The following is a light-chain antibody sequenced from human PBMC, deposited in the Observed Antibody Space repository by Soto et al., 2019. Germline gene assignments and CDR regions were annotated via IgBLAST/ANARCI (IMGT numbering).Light chain of an antibody. Sequence: QSVLTQPPSVSAAPGQKVTISCSGSSSNIGNNYVSWYQQLPGTAPKLLIYENNKRPSGMPDRFSGSKSGTSATLGITGLRTGDEAEYYCGTWDSSLSAGVFGGGTKLTVL. V-gene: IGLV1-51*02. J-gene: IGLJ2*01. CDR3: GTWDSSLSAGV. CDR2: ENN. CDR1: SSNIGNNY.